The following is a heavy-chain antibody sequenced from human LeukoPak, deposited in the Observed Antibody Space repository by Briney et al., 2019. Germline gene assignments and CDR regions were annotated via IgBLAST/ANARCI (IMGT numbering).Heavy chain of an antibody. J-gene: IGHJ4*02. Sequence: SETLSLTCSVSGGSISSGSYYWGWIRQPPGKGLEWIGHIYASGRADYSPSLKSRVTISVDTSENQFSLRLSSVTAADTAVYYCARGSLGREVSAFFKNWGQGILVTVPS. CDR2: IYASGRA. CDR3: ARGSLGREVSAFFKN. CDR1: GGSISSGSYY. D-gene: IGHD5/OR15-5a*01. V-gene: IGHV4-39*07.